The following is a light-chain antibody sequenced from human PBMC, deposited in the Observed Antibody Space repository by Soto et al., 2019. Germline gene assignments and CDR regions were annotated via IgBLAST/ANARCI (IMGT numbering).Light chain of an antibody. Sequence: QSVLTQPASVSGSPGQSITISCTGTSSDVGGYNYVSWYQQHPGKAPKLMIYDVSNRPSGVSNRFFGSQSGNTASLTISGLQAEDEADYYCSSYTSSSTYVFGTGTKVTVL. V-gene: IGLV2-14*01. CDR1: SSDVGGYNY. CDR3: SSYTSSSTYV. CDR2: DVS. J-gene: IGLJ1*01.